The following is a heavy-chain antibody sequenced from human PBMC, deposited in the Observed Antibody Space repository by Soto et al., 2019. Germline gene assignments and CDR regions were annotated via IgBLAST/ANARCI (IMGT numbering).Heavy chain of an antibody. V-gene: IGHV4-30-2*01. J-gene: IGHJ3*02. D-gene: IGHD3-10*01. Sequence: QLQLQESGSGLVKPSQTLSLTCAVSGGSISSGGYAWSWIRQPPGKVLEWIGYIYHSGSTDYNPSLKSRVTISVDRSKNQFSLKLSSVTAADTAVYYCASAITMVRGVPAPDAFDIWGQGTMVTVSS. CDR1: GGSISSGGYA. CDR3: ASAITMVRGVPAPDAFDI. CDR2: IYHSGST.